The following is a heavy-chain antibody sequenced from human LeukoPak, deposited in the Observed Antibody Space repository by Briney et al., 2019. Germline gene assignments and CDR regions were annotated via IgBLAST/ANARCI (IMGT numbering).Heavy chain of an antibody. D-gene: IGHD2-15*01. CDR2: MNPNSGNT. J-gene: IGHJ5*02. CDR1: GYTFTSYD. Sequence: ASVKVSCKASGYTFTSYDINWVRQATGQGLEWMGWMNPNSGNTGYAQKFQGRVTMTRNTSISTAYMELSSLRSEDTAVYYCARVYGDLLGYCSGGSCYDYPNWFDPWGQGTLVTVSS. V-gene: IGHV1-8*01. CDR3: ARVYGDLLGYCSGGSCYDYPNWFDP.